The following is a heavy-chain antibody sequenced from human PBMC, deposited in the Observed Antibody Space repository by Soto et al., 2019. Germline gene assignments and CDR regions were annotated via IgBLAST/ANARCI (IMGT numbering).Heavy chain of an antibody. CDR2: ISFDGSTK. CDR1: GFALSYNN. V-gene: IGHV3-30*18. D-gene: IGHD1-26*01. Sequence: GFALSYNNMHWVRQAPVKGLEWVGLISFDGSTKNYVDSVEGRFTISRDNSRDTRFLQMDSLRTEDTAVYYCAKNYFSGSKSILHSWGQGSLVTLSP. CDR3: AKNYFSGSKSILHS. J-gene: IGHJ5*02.